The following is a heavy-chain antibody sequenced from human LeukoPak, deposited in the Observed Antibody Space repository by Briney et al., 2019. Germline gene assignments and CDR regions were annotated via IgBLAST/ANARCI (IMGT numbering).Heavy chain of an antibody. D-gene: IGHD2/OR15-2a*01. Sequence: QSGGSLRLSCGAPGFTFSTHDMHWVRQAPGKGLEWVAFIRYDGSHEYYADSVKGRFTISRDNSKNTLYLQMNSLRAEDTAVYYCAKVTFEGVDPWGQGTLVTVSS. CDR3: AKVTFEGVDP. J-gene: IGHJ5*02. CDR1: GFTFSTHD. V-gene: IGHV3-30*02. CDR2: IRYDGSHE.